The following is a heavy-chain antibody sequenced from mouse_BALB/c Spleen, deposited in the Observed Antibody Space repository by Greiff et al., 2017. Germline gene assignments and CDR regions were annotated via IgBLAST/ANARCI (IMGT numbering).Heavy chain of an antibody. CDR1: GYTFTSYY. CDR2: INPSNGGT. J-gene: IGHJ2*01. V-gene: IGHV1-53*01. D-gene: IGHD3-1*01. Sequence: QVQLQQSGAELVKPGASVKLSCKASGYTFTSYYMYWVKQRPGQGLEWIGEINPSNGGTNFNEKFKGKATLTSDKSSSTAYMELSSLTSEDSAVYYCARPLGQFDYWGQGTTLTVSS. CDR3: ARPLGQFDY.